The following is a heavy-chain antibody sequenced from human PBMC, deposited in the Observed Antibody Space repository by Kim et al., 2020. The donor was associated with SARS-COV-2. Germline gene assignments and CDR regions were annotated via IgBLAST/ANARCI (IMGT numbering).Heavy chain of an antibody. J-gene: IGHJ4*02. D-gene: IGHD2-2*01. V-gene: IGHV4-59*01. CDR3: AREYSTSWYFDH. Sequence: NSNPSLKSRVTISVDTSKNQFSLNLSSVTAADTAVYYCAREYSTSWYFDHWGQGTLVTVSS.